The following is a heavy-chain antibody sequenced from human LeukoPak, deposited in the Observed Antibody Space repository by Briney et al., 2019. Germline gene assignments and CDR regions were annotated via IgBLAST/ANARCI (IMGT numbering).Heavy chain of an antibody. CDR2: IYYSGST. D-gene: IGHD6-19*01. CDR1: GGSISSSSYY. J-gene: IGHJ3*02. CDR3: ARSSGWSGAFDI. V-gene: IGHV4-61*05. Sequence: KPSETLSLTCTVSGGSISSSSYYWGWIRQPPGKGLEWIGYIYYSGSTNYNPSLKSRVTISVDTSKNQFSLKLSSVTAADTAVYYCARSSGWSGAFDIWGQGTMVTVSS.